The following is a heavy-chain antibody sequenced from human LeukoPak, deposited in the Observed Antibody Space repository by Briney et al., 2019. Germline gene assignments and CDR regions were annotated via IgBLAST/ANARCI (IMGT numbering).Heavy chain of an antibody. J-gene: IGHJ4*02. CDR3: ARDGAKIAAAGTFDY. CDR1: GGTFSSYA. CDR2: IIPIFGTA. Sequence: SVKVSCKASGGTFSSYAISWVRQAPGQGLEWMGGIIPIFGTANYAQKFQGRVTITADKSTGTAYMELSSLRSEDTAVYYCARDGAKIAAAGTFDYWGQGTLVTVSS. D-gene: IGHD6-13*01. V-gene: IGHV1-69*06.